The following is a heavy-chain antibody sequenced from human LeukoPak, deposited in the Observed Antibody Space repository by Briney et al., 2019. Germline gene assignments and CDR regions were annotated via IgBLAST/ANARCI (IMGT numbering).Heavy chain of an antibody. CDR2: IRYDGNNK. D-gene: IGHD4-23*01. Sequence: GGSLRLSCAASGFTFSSCAMHWLRQAPGKGLEWVAFIRYDGNNKNYADSVKGRFTVSRDNSKDTLFLQMNSLRPEDTAVYYCTKGDDYGANTRLPKYNWFDPWGQGTLVTVSS. CDR1: GFTFSSCA. CDR3: TKGDDYGANTRLPKYNWFDP. V-gene: IGHV3-30*02. J-gene: IGHJ5*02.